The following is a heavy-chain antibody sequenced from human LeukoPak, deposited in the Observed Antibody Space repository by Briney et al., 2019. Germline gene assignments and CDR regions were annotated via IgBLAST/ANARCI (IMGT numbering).Heavy chain of an antibody. V-gene: IGHV3-7*01. D-gene: IGHD6-19*01. CDR2: IKQDGSEK. CDR3: ARVQGSSGPGIFEY. J-gene: IGHJ4*02. Sequence: PGGYLRLSCAASGFTFSNYWMSWVRQAPGKGLEWVANIKQDGSEKYYVDSVKGRFTVSRDNAKNSLYLQMNSLRAEDTAVYYCARVQGSSGPGIFEYWGQGTLVTVSS. CDR1: GFTFSNYW.